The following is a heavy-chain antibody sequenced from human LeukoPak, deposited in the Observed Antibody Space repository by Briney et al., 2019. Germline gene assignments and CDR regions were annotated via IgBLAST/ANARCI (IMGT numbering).Heavy chain of an antibody. CDR3: ARQNCSSTSCLLDY. CDR1: GYSFTSYW. Sequence: GESLKISCKGSGYSFTSYWISWVRQMPGKGLEWMGRIDPSASYTNYSPSFQGHVTISADKSISTAYLQWSSLKASDTAMYYCARQNCSSTSCLLDYWGQGTLVTVSS. J-gene: IGHJ4*02. V-gene: IGHV5-10-1*01. CDR2: IDPSASYT. D-gene: IGHD2-2*01.